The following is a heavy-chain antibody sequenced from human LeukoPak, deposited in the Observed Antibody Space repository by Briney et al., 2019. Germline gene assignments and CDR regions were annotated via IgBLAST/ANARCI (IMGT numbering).Heavy chain of an antibody. CDR2: INQDGSDK. Sequence: GGSLRLSCAASAFTFSNYWMTWVRQAPGKGLEWVANINQDGSDKCYVDSVEGRFTISRDNAKNSLYLQMNSLRVEDTAIYYCARELVTAPRSTLDIWGQGTKVTVAS. D-gene: IGHD2-21*02. V-gene: IGHV3-7*01. CDR1: AFTFSNYW. J-gene: IGHJ3*02. CDR3: ARELVTAPRSTLDI.